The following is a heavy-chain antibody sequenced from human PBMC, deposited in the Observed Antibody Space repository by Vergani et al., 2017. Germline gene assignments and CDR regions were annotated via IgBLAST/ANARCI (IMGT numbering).Heavy chain of an antibody. Sequence: QVQLVQSGAEVKKPGASVKVSCKASGYTFTSYGISWVRQAPGQGLEWMGWISAYNGNTNYAQKLQGRVTMTPDTSTSTAYMELSSLRSEDTAVYYCASNQPHYYGSGSYLEVVWFDPWGQGTLVTVSS. CDR2: ISAYNGNT. CDR1: GYTFTSYG. CDR3: ASNQPHYYGSGSYLEVVWFDP. V-gene: IGHV1-18*01. D-gene: IGHD3-10*01. J-gene: IGHJ5*02.